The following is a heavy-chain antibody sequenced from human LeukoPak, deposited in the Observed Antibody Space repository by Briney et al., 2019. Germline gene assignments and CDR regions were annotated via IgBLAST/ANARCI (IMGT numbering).Heavy chain of an antibody. J-gene: IGHJ6*02. V-gene: IGHV3-66*01. CDR1: GFTVSSNY. CDR3: ARGIVVVTISPGAMDV. Sequence: GGSLRLSCVASGFTVSSNYMSWVRQAPGKGLGWVSVIYSGGSTYYAESVKGRFTISRDNSKNTLYLQMNSLRAEDTAVYYCARGIVVVTISPGAMDVWGQGTTVTVSS. CDR2: IYSGGST. D-gene: IGHD3-22*01.